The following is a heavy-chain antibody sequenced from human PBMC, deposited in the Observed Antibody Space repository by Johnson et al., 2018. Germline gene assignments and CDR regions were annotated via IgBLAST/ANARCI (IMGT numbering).Heavy chain of an antibody. CDR1: GFTFGDYA. CDR3: RGGSGRPMGYHSGVDV. D-gene: IGHD3-10*01. Sequence: VQLVESGGGLVKPGRSLRLSCTASGFTFGDYAMSWFRQAPGKGLEWVGFIRSKAYGGTTEYAASVKGRFSISRDDSKSIAYLQMNSLKTEDTAVFYFRGGSGRPMGYHSGVDVWGQGTTVTVSS. CDR2: IRSKAYGGTT. J-gene: IGHJ6*02. V-gene: IGHV3-49*05.